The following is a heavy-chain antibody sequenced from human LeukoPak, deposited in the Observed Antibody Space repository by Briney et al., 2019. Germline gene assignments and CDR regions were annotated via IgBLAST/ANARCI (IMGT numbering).Heavy chain of an antibody. D-gene: IGHD3-22*01. Sequence: EASVKVSCKASGGTFSSYTISWVRQAPGQGLEWMGGIIPLFGTPDYAQKFQDRLTITADESTSTAYMELSSLKSEDTAVYYCASRNYYDSSDYHFDYWGQGTLVTVSS. CDR3: ASRNYYDSSDYHFDY. V-gene: IGHV1-69*13. CDR1: GGTFSSYT. CDR2: IIPLFGTP. J-gene: IGHJ4*02.